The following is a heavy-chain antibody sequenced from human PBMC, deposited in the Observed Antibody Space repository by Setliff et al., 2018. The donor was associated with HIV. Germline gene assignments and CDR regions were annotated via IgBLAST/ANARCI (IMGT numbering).Heavy chain of an antibody. CDR2: IYYSGST. CDR1: GGSISSHH. CDR3: ARDIVVVVAATENPLNWFDP. Sequence: PSETLSLTCTVSGGSISSHHWSWIRQPPGKGLEWIGYIYYSGSTNYNPSLKSRVTISVDTSKNQFSLRLTSVTAADTAVYYCARDIVVVVAATENPLNWFDPWGQGTLVTVSS. D-gene: IGHD2-15*01. V-gene: IGHV4-59*11. J-gene: IGHJ5*02.